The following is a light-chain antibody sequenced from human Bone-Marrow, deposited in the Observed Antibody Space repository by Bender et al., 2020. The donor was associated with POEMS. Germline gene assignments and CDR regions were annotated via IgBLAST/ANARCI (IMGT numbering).Light chain of an antibody. J-gene: IGLJ3*02. CDR2: EVD. CDR1: SRAPDGSNY. V-gene: IGLV2-8*01. Sequence: QSALTQPPSASGSPGQSLTISCTGTSRAPDGSNYVSWYQQHPGEAPTLLLYEVDKRPSGVPDRFSGSLSGNTASLIVSGLQPEDEADYFCRSSGSCNDLMFGGGTRLTVL. CDR3: RSSGSCNDLM.